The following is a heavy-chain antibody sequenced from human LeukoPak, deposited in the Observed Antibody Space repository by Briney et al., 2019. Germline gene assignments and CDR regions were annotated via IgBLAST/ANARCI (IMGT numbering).Heavy chain of an antibody. Sequence: PSETLSLTCTVSGGSISSYYWGWIRQPPGKGLEWIGSIYYSGSTYYNPSLKSRVTISVDTSKNQFSLKLSSVTAADTAVYYCARDFKGGSPDYWGQGTLVTVSS. CDR1: GGSISSYY. V-gene: IGHV4-39*07. D-gene: IGHD2-15*01. J-gene: IGHJ4*02. CDR3: ARDFKGGSPDY. CDR2: IYYSGST.